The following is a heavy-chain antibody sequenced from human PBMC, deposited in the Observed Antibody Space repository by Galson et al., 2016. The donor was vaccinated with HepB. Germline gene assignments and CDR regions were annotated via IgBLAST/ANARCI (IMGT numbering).Heavy chain of an antibody. CDR3: VRDRDGYNF. J-gene: IGHJ3*01. V-gene: IGHV3-74*01. CDR1: RFTFTNSL. CDR2: INFDGSTT. Sequence: SLRLSCAASRFTFTNSLMHWVRQAPGKGLVWVSRINFDGSTTHYADSVKGRFTISRDNAKNTVYLQMDSLRAEDTALYYCVRDRDGYNFWGQGTMVTVSS.